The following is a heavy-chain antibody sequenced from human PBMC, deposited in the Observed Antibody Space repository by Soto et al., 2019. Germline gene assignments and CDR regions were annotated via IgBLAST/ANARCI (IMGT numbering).Heavy chain of an antibody. CDR1: GFTFSSYA. CDR2: ISGSGGST. J-gene: IGHJ6*02. D-gene: IGHD5-18*01. CDR3: AKDQGYSYGAYYYYGMDV. Sequence: EVQLLESGGGLVQPGGSLRLSCAASGFTFSSYAMSWVRQAPGKGLEWVSAISGSGGSTYYADSVKGRFTISRDNSKNTLYLQMNSLRAEDTAVYYCAKDQGYSYGAYYYYGMDVWGQGTTVTVSS. V-gene: IGHV3-23*01.